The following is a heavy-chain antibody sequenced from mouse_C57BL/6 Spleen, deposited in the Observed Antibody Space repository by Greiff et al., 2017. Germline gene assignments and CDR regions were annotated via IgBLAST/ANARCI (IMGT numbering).Heavy chain of an antibody. CDR3: ARLEDYDEGYYFDY. CDR1: GFTFSDYG. D-gene: IGHD2-4*01. J-gene: IGHJ2*01. V-gene: IGHV5-17*01. CDR2: ISSGSSTI. Sequence: EVTLVESGGGLVKPGWSLKLSCAASGFTFSDYGMHWVRQAPEKGLEWVAYISSGSSTIHYADTVKGRFTISRDNAKNTLFLQMTSLRSEDTAMYYCARLEDYDEGYYFDYWGQGTTLTVSS.